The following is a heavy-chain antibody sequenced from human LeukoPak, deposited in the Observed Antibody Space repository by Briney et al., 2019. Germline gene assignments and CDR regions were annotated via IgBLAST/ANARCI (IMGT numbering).Heavy chain of an antibody. Sequence: SETLSLTCIVSGGSISSSSYYWGWIRQPPGKGLEWIGSIFYSGNTYYNPSLKSRVTISLDTCKNQFSLKLSSVTAADTAVYYCARHSGWSGHLDAFDIWGQGTMVTVSS. D-gene: IGHD3-3*01. V-gene: IGHV4-39*01. CDR3: ARHSGWSGHLDAFDI. CDR1: GGSISSSSYY. J-gene: IGHJ3*02. CDR2: IFYSGNT.